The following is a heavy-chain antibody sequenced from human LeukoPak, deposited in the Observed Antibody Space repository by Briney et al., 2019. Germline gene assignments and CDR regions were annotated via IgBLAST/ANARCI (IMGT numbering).Heavy chain of an antibody. V-gene: IGHV4-4*07. D-gene: IGHD2-2*01. CDR3: ARMEYCSSTSCPDAFDI. J-gene: IGHJ3*02. CDR1: GGSISNYY. Sequence: SETLSLTCTVSGGSISNYYWSWIRQPAGKGLEWIGRIYTSGSTNYNPSLNSRVIISVDKSKNQFSLKLSSVTAADTAVHYCARMEYCSSTSCPDAFDIWGQGTMVTVSS. CDR2: IYTSGST.